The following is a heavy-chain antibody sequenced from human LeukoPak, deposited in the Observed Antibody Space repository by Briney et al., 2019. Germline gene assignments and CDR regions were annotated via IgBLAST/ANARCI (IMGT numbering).Heavy chain of an antibody. CDR1: GVTFSSYA. CDR2: IIPIFGTA. V-gene: IGHV1-69*13. J-gene: IGHJ4*02. CDR3: ARGVRLVPLDY. D-gene: IGHD6-19*01. Sequence: SVRVSCTASGVTFSSYAISWVRQAPGQGLEWMGGIIPIFGTANYAQKFQGRVTITADESTSTAYMELSSLRSEDTAVYYCARGVRLVPLDYWGQGTLVTVSS.